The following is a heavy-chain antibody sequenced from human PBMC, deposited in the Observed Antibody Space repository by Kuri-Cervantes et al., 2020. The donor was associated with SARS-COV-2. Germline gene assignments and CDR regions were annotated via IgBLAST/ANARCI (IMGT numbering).Heavy chain of an antibody. V-gene: IGHV4-34*01. D-gene: IGHD3-3*01. CDR1: GGSFTGYY. CDR3: ARDRGKRIFGVVIINAFDI. J-gene: IGHJ3*02. CDR2: FNHSGST. Sequence: SETLSLTCAVHGGSFTGYYWSWVRQPPGRGLECIGNFNHSGSTNCNPFLRSRVTISVDTSKNQFSLKLSSVTAADTAVYYCARDRGKRIFGVVIINAFDIWGQGTMVTVSS.